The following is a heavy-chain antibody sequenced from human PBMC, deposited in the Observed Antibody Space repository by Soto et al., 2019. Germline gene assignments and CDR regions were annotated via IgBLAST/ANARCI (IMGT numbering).Heavy chain of an antibody. CDR3: ARGSGAATGFDY. V-gene: IGHV2-70*04. CDR1: GFSLSTSGMR. Sequence: GPTLVNPTQTLTLTCTFSGFSLSTSGMRVSWIRQPPGKALEWLARIDWDDDKFYSTSLKTRLTISKDTSKNQVVLTMTNMDPVDTATYYCARGSGAATGFDYWGQGTLVTVSS. D-gene: IGHD6-13*01. CDR2: IDWDDDK. J-gene: IGHJ4*02.